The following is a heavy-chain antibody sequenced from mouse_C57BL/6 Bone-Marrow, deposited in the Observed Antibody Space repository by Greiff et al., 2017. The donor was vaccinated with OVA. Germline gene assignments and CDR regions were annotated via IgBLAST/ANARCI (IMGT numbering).Heavy chain of an antibody. Sequence: EVKLMESGGGLVQPGGSLSLSCAASGFTFTDYYMSWVRQPPGKALEWLGFIRNKANGYTTEYSASVKGRFTISRDNSQSLLYLQMNALRAEDSATYYCARYRRGSSYEDDWGQGTTLTVSS. CDR1: GFTFTDYY. CDR2: IRNKANGYTT. CDR3: ARYRRGSSYEDD. V-gene: IGHV7-3*01. J-gene: IGHJ2*01. D-gene: IGHD1-1*01.